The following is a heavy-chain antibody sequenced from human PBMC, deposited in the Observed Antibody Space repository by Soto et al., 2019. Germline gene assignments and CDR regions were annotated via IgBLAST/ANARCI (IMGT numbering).Heavy chain of an antibody. J-gene: IGHJ6*02. V-gene: IGHV1-69*13. Sequence: SVKPCKASGGTFSSYAISWVRQAPGKGIEWMGGIIPIFGTANYAQKFQGSVTITADESTSTAYMELSSLRSEDTAVYYCATPRIAVAYYYYGMDVWGQGTTVTVSS. CDR1: GGTFSSYA. CDR2: IIPIFGTA. CDR3: ATPRIAVAYYYYGMDV. D-gene: IGHD6-19*01.